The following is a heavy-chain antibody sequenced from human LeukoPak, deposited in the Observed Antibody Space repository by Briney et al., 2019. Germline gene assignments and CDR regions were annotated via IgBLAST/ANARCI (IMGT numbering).Heavy chain of an antibody. CDR2: VNLQGST. CDR3: AREGGPYRPLDY. Sequence: SETLSLTCAVSGGSITQTNYWTWVRPPPGKGLEWIGEVNLQGSTNYNPSLMRRVAISVDTSANHVSLQLTSVTAADTAVYYCAREGGPYRPLDYSGQGTLVTVSS. CDR1: GGSITQTNY. J-gene: IGHJ4*02. V-gene: IGHV4-4*02.